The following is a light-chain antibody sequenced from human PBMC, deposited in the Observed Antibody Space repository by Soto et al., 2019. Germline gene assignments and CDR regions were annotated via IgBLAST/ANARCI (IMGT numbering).Light chain of an antibody. Sequence: DIQLTQSPSLLSASVGDRVTITCRASQGISSYLAWYQQKPGKAPKLLIFAASTLQNGVPSRFSGSGSGTEFTLTISSLQPEDFSTYYCLHLNSYSPDTFGPGTKGDIK. V-gene: IGKV1-9*01. CDR1: QGISSY. CDR3: LHLNSYSPDT. J-gene: IGKJ3*01. CDR2: AAS.